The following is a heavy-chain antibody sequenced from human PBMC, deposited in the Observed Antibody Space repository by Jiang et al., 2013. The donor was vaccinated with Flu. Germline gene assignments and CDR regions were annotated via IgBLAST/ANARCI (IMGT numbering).Heavy chain of an antibody. CDR3: TRDLVRDIIMIPATYFDS. V-gene: IGHV3-49*03. CDR2: IRSKLYHGTT. D-gene: IGHD2-2*01. CDR1: GFTFGDYA. J-gene: IGHJ4*02. Sequence: LVESGGGLVQPGRSLRLSCTASGFTFGDYAMSWFRQAPGKGLEWVGFIRSKLYHGTTEHAASVKGRFTISRDDSKSIAYLQMSSLRTEDTAVYYCTRDLVRDIIMIPATYFDSWGQGTLVTVSS.